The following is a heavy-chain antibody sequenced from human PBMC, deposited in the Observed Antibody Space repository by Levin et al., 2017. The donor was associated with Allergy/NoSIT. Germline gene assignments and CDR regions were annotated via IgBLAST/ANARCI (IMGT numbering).Heavy chain of an antibody. CDR1: GFTFSNYA. V-gene: IGHV3-30*04. Sequence: GGSLRLSCAASGFTFSNYAMHWVRQAPGKGLEWVAVISYDGRTKYYADSVKGRFTISRDNSKNTLYLQMNSLRAEDTAVYYCARGGGYSSKALDWFDPWGQGTVVTVSS. D-gene: IGHD6-13*01. CDR3: ARGGGYSSKALDWFDP. CDR2: ISYDGRTK. J-gene: IGHJ5*02.